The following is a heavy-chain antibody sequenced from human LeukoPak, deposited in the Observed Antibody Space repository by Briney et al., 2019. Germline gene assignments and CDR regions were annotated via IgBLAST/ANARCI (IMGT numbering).Heavy chain of an antibody. J-gene: IGHJ5*02. Sequence: PGGSLRLSCAASGFTFSSYAMSWVRQAPGKGLEWVSAISGSGGSTYYADSVKGRFTISRDNSKNTLYLQMNSLRAEDTAVYYCAKSQDRFVVVPRSWFDPWGQGTLVTVSS. CDR2: ISGSGGST. D-gene: IGHD2-2*01. CDR3: AKSQDRFVVVPRSWFDP. CDR1: GFTFSSYA. V-gene: IGHV3-23*01.